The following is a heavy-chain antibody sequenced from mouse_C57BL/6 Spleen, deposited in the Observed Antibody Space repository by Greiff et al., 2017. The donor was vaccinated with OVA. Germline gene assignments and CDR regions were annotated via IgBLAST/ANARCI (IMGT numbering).Heavy chain of an antibody. CDR1: GFTFSDYG. Sequence: EVKLMESGGGLVKPGGSLKLSCAASGFTFSDYGMHWVRQAPEKGLEWVAYISSGSSTIYYADTVKGRFTISRDNAKNTLFLQMTSLRSEDTAMYYCARVHGYYEYAMDYWGQGTSVTVSS. CDR2: ISSGSSTI. V-gene: IGHV5-17*01. D-gene: IGHD2-3*01. CDR3: ARVHGYYEYAMDY. J-gene: IGHJ4*01.